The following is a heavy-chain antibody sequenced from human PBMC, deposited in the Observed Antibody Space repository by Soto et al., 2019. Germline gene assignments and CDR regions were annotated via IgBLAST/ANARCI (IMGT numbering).Heavy chain of an antibody. CDR1: GYTFTNFG. CDR3: ARGGGPFMNSVTNPFDY. CDR2: ISAYNGNT. Sequence: ASVKVSCKASGYTFTNFGISWVRQAPGQGLEWMGWISAYNGNTNYAQNFQGRVTMTTDTSTSTAYMELRSLRTEDTAVYYCARGGGPFMNSVTNPFDYWGQGTLVTVSS. J-gene: IGHJ4*02. V-gene: IGHV1-18*01. D-gene: IGHD4-17*01.